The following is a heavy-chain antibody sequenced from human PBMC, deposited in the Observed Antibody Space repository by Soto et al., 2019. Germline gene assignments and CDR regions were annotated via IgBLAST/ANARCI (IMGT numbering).Heavy chain of an antibody. D-gene: IGHD3-22*01. CDR3: ARGPITTNPRFDP. CDR1: GGSFIGYY. CDR2: INHSGST. J-gene: IGHJ5*02. Sequence: LEILSLTCAVYGGSFIGYYWSWIRQPPGKGLEWIGEINHSGSTNYNPSLKSRVTISVDTSKNQFSLKLSSVTAADTAVYYCARGPITTNPRFDPWAREPWSPSPQ. V-gene: IGHV4-34*01.